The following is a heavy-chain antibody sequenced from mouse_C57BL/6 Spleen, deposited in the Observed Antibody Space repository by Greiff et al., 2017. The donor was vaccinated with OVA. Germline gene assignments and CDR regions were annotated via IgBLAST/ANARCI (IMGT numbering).Heavy chain of an antibody. CDR2: LNYDGSST. CDR3: ARDPITTVVGGYFDV. Sequence: DVLLVASEGGLVQPGSSMKLSCTASGFTFSDYYMAWVRQVPEKGLAWVANLNYDGSSTYYLDSLKSRFIISRDNAKNILYLQMSSLKSEDTATYYCARDPITTVVGGYFDVWGTGTTVTVSS. V-gene: IGHV5-16*01. CDR1: GFTFSDYY. D-gene: IGHD1-1*01. J-gene: IGHJ1*03.